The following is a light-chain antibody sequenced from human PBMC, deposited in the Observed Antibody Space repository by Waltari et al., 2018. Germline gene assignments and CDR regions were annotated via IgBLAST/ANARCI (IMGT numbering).Light chain of an antibody. J-gene: IGKJ4*01. V-gene: IGKV3-11*01. CDR2: DAS. Sequence: EIVLTQSPATLSLSPGERATLSCRASQSVRTYLAWYQHRPGQAPRLLIYDASNRATGVPARFSGSGSGTAFTLTISGLQPEDFAVYYCQERSNWPGGAFGGGTKVEIK. CDR1: QSVRTY. CDR3: QERSNWPGGA.